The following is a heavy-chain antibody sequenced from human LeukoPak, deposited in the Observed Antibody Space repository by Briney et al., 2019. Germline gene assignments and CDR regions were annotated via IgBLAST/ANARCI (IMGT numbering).Heavy chain of an antibody. CDR2: IYGSSRT. J-gene: IGHJ4*02. CDR3: ARDRADGYNYGDYFDN. Sequence: GGSLRLSCAASGFPFSSYGMHWVRQAAGKGLEWVSVIYGSSRTYYADSVKGRFTISRDNSKNTAYLQMDSLRAEDTAVYYCARDRADGYNYGDYFDNWGQGTLVTVSS. V-gene: IGHV3-NL1*01. D-gene: IGHD5-18*01. CDR1: GFPFSSYG.